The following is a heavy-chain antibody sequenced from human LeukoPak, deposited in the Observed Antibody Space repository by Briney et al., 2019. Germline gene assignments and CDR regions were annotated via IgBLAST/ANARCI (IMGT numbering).Heavy chain of an antibody. V-gene: IGHV3-23*01. CDR2: ISGSGGST. J-gene: IGHJ4*02. CDR3: AKAGWSIFRYFDY. Sequence: GGSLRLSCAASGCTFSSYAMSWVRKAPGKGLEWVSAISGSGGSTYYADSVKGRFTISRDNSKNTLYLQMNSLRAEDTAVYYCAKAGWSIFRYFDYWGQGTLVTVSS. CDR1: GCTFSSYA. D-gene: IGHD3-3*01.